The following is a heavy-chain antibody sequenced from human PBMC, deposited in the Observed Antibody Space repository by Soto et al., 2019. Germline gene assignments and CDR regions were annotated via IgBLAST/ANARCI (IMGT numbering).Heavy chain of an antibody. Sequence: QITLRESGPALVKPTQTLTLTYTFSGFSLTTSGEGVGWIRQPPGKAPEWLALIYWDDDKRYSPSLKNRLTISGDPSRSQVVLTMTNMDPVDTATYYCAHRKKTVIVATYFDYWGQGTLVTVSS. CDR3: AHRKKTVIVATYFDY. CDR1: GFSLTTSGEG. V-gene: IGHV2-5*02. CDR2: IYWDDDK. J-gene: IGHJ4*02. D-gene: IGHD1-1*01.